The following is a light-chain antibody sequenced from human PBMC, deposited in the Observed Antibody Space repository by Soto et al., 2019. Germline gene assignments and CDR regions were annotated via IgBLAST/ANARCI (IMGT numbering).Light chain of an antibody. CDR1: QSVSSSY. Sequence: EIVLMQSTGTLSLSPGERATLSCRASQSVSSSYLAWYQQKPGQAPRLLIYGASSRATGIPDRFSGSGSGTDFTLTISRLEPEDFAVYYCQQYGSSPGTFGQGTKVEIK. CDR2: GAS. V-gene: IGKV3-20*01. CDR3: QQYGSSPGT. J-gene: IGKJ1*01.